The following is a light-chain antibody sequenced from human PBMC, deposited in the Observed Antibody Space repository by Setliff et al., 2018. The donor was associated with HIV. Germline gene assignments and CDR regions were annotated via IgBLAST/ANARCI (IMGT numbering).Light chain of an antibody. CDR1: SSDVGGYKY. V-gene: IGLV2-14*01. CDR3: SSYTSSSTYV. Sequence: QSVLTQPASVSGSPGQSITISCTGSSSDVGGYKYVSWYQQHPGKAPKLIIYDVTNRPSGVSNSFSGSKSGNTASLTISGLQAEDEAEYYCSSYTSSSTYVFGSGTKVTV. J-gene: IGLJ1*01. CDR2: DVT.